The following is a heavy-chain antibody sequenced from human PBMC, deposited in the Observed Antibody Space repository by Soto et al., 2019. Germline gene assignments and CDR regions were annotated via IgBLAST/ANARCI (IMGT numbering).Heavy chain of an antibody. CDR3: AKGSSSSFIGDLDY. V-gene: IGHV3-9*01. Sequence: GGSLRLSCAASGFTFDDYAMHWVRQAPGKGLEWVSGISWNSGNTGYAASVKGRFTISRDNAKNSLYLQMNSLRAEDTALYYCAKGSSSSFIGDLDYWGQGTLVTVSS. CDR2: ISWNSGNT. D-gene: IGHD6-6*01. J-gene: IGHJ4*02. CDR1: GFTFDDYA.